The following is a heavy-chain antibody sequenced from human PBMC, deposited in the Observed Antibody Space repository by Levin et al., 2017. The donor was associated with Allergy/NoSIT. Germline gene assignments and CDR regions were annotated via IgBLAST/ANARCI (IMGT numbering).Heavy chain of an antibody. CDR3: ARDKAWTTVTTSARFYYYMDV. CDR2: IWYDGSNK. Sequence: GGSLRLSCAASGFTFSSYGMHWVRQAPGKGLEWVAVIWYDGSNKYYADSVKGRFTISRDNSKNTLYLQMNSLRAEDTAVYYCARDKAWTTVTTSARFYYYMDVWGKGTTVTVSS. CDR1: GFTFSSYG. D-gene: IGHD4-17*01. V-gene: IGHV3-33*01. J-gene: IGHJ6*03.